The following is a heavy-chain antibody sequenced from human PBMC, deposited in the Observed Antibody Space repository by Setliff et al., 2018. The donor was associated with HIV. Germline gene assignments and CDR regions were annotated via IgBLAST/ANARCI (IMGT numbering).Heavy chain of an antibody. Sequence: PSETLSLTCTVYGGSFSGYYWSWIRQPPGKGLEWIGEINHSGSTNYNPSLKSRVTISVDTSKNQFSLKLSSVTAADTAIYNCARVPRITTLRNAFDIWG. J-gene: IGHJ3*02. CDR1: GGSFSGYY. V-gene: IGHV4-34*01. D-gene: IGHD3-3*01. CDR2: INHSGST. CDR3: ARVPRITTLRNAFDI.